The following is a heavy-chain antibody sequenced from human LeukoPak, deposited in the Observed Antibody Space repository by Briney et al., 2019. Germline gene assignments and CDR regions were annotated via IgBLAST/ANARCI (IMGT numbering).Heavy chain of an antibody. CDR1: GYTFTSYG. CDR2: ISAYNGNT. CDR3: ARLPHYDILTGYYISGFDY. V-gene: IGHV1-18*04. Sequence: ASVKVSCKASGYTFTSYGISWVRQAPEQGLEWMGWISAYNGNTNYAQKLQGRVTMTTDTSTSTAYMELRSLRSDDTAVYYCARLPHYDILTGYYISGFDYWGQGTLVTVSS. D-gene: IGHD3-9*01. J-gene: IGHJ4*02.